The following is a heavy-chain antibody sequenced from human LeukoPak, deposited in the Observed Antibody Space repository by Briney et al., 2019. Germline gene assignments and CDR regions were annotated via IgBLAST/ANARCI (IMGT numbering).Heavy chain of an antibody. V-gene: IGHV1-18*01. CDR3: ARDEGHYYYDSSGSDY. CDR2: ISAYNGNT. CDR1: GYTFTNYG. Sequence: GASVKVSCKASGYTFTNYGISWVRQAPGQGLEWMGWISAYNGNTNYAQKLQGRVTMTTDTSTSTAYMELRSLRSDDTAVYYCARDEGHYYYDSSGSDYWGQGTLVTVSS. J-gene: IGHJ4*02. D-gene: IGHD3-22*01.